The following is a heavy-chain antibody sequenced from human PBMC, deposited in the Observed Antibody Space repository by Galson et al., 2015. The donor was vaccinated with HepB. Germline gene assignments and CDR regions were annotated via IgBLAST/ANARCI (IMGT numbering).Heavy chain of an antibody. D-gene: IGHD2-15*01. Sequence: SLRLSCAASGFTFSNYGMHWVRQAPGKGLEWVAVIWYDGTNKYYADSVKGRFTISRDNSQNTLYLQMSSLRPGDTAVYYCTRDSFYFDYRGGPDYGGRGTLVTVSS. CDR1: GFTFSNYG. CDR3: TRDSFYFDYRGGPDY. CDR2: IWYDGTNK. V-gene: IGHV3-33*01. J-gene: IGHJ4*02.